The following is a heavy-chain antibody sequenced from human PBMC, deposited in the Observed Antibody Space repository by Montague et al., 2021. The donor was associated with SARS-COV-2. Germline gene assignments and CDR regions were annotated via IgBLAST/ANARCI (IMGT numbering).Heavy chain of an antibody. Sequence: PALVKPTQTLTLTCSFSGFSLSSSGVCVSWIRQPPGKALEWLAPIHWDDDKYYNTSLKTRLTISKDTSKNQVVLTMTNMDPVDTATYYCAWIRLPGSYDAFDIWGQGTMVTVSS. CDR2: IHWDDDK. D-gene: IGHD3-10*01. J-gene: IGHJ3*02. CDR3: AWIRLPGSYDAFDI. V-gene: IGHV2-70*01. CDR1: GFSLSSSGVC.